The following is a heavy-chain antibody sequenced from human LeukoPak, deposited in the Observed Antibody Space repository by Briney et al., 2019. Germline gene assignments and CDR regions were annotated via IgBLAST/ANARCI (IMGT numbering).Heavy chain of an antibody. V-gene: IGHV4-34*01. Sequence: SSETLSLTCAVYGGSFSGYYWSWIRQPPGKGLEWIGEINHSGSTHYNPSLKSRVTISVDTSKNQFSLKLTSVTAADTAVYYCARDMGSAAGHDYWGQGTLVTVSS. CDR2: INHSGST. D-gene: IGHD6-13*01. J-gene: IGHJ4*02. CDR1: GGSFSGYY. CDR3: ARDMGSAAGHDY.